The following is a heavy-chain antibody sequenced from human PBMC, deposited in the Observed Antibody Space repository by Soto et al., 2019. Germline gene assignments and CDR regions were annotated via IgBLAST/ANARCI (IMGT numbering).Heavy chain of an antibody. D-gene: IGHD5-18*01. J-gene: IGHJ6*02. Sequence: EVQLVESGGGVVQPGGSLRLSCAASGFTFSSYCMSWVRQAPGKGLEWVANIKQDGSEKYYVDSVKGRFTISRDNAKNSLYLQMNSLRAEDTAVYYCAREGGYSSGYYYYYGMDVWGQGTTVTVSS. V-gene: IGHV3-7*01. CDR2: IKQDGSEK. CDR3: AREGGYSSGYYYYYGMDV. CDR1: GFTFSSYC.